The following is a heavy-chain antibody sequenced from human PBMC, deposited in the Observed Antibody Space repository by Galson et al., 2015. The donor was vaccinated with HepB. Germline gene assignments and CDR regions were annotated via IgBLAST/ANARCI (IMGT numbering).Heavy chain of an antibody. CDR1: GFTFSSYA. CDR3: ARGNYGDYYYYYYGMDV. V-gene: IGHV3-30*04. J-gene: IGHJ6*02. Sequence: SLRLSCAASGFTFSSYAMHWVRQAPGKGLEWVAVISYDGSNKYYADSVKGRFTISRDNSKNTLYLQMNSLRAEDTAVYYCARGNYGDYYYYYYGMDVWGQGTTVTVSS. D-gene: IGHD4-17*01. CDR2: ISYDGSNK.